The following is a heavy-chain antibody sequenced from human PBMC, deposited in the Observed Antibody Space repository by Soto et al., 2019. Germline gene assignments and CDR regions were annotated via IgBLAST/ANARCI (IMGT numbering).Heavy chain of an antibody. CDR2: IIPIFGTA. V-gene: IGHV1-69*01. J-gene: IGHJ4*02. CDR1: GGSFNRHT. D-gene: IGHD3-22*01. Sequence: QVQLVQSGAEVRKPGSSVRVSCKAPGGSFNRHTLSWVRQAPGQGLEWMGGIIPIFGTANHAQKFQARVTIIADESTSTVYMEVSSLRSDDTAIYYCARGWGYDSTDYYYAYWGQGTLVIVSS. CDR3: ARGWGYDSTDYYYAY.